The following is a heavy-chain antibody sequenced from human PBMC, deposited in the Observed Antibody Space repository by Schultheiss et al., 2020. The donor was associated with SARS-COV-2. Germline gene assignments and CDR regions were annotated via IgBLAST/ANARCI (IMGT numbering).Heavy chain of an antibody. CDR1: GFTFSSYG. J-gene: IGHJ6*02. Sequence: GESLKISCAASGFTFSSYGMHWVRQAPGKGLEWVAVISYDGSNKYYADSVKGRFTISRDNSKNTLYLQMNSLRAEDTAVYYCAKDIGYSSGWYLRDYYYGMDVWGQGTTVTVSS. D-gene: IGHD6-19*01. CDR2: ISYDGSNK. CDR3: AKDIGYSSGWYLRDYYYGMDV. V-gene: IGHV3-30*18.